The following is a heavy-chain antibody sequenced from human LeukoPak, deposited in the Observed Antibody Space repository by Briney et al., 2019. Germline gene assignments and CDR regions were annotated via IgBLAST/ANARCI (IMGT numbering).Heavy chain of an antibody. D-gene: IGHD6-19*01. V-gene: IGHV5-10-1*01. CDR2: IDPSDSYT. J-gene: IGHJ4*02. CDR1: SYSFTTYW. CDR3: TRRRSGWPLDF. Sequence: GQPLKISCTGFSYSFTTYWITWVRQMPGKSQEWVGRIDPSDSYTNYSPSFQGHFTISADKSISTAYLQWSSLKAPDTAMYYCTRRRSGWPLDFWGQGTLVTVSS.